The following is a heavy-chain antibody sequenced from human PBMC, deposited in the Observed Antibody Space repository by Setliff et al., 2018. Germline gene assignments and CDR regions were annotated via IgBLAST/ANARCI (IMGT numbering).Heavy chain of an antibody. CDR1: GFTFGDYA. CDR3: ATGPRDSRNYLTWLGS. Sequence: GGSLRLSCTTSGFTFGDYAMTWVRQAPGKGLEWVGRIKSTTEGATSDYGAPAKGRFTISRDDSKQMIFLQMHNLKTEDTGFYYCATGPRDSRNYLTWLGSWGQGTLVTVSS. CDR2: IKSTTEGATS. V-gene: IGHV3-15*01. J-gene: IGHJ5*01. D-gene: IGHD3-22*01.